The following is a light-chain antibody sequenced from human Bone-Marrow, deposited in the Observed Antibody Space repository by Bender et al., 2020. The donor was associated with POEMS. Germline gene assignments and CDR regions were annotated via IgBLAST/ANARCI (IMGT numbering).Light chain of an antibody. CDR1: DSNFGGNN. Sequence: QSVLTQPPSASGTPGQSVIISCSGTDSNFGGNNVNWYQHLPGSAPRLVVYSNYQRPSGVSNRFSGSKSGNTASLTISGLQADDEADYYCSSSTSSATVVFGGGTTVTVL. V-gene: IGLV1-44*01. CDR2: SNY. J-gene: IGLJ2*01. CDR3: SSSTSSATVV.